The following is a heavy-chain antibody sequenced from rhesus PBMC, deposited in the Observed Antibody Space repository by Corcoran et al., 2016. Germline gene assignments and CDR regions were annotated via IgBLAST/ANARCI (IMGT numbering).Heavy chain of an antibody. J-gene: IGHJ4*01. Sequence: QVQLQESGPGLVKPSETLLLTCTVSGASIRSTNWGTWVCRSPGRGRGWLANIGGSSENIHCNPSLQSRVTISKDTATNQFSLKLNSVTAADTAVYYCTRQFCSGGVCSAHFDRWGQGVLVTVSP. CDR3: TRQFCSGGVCSAHFDR. CDR2: IGGSSENI. V-gene: IGHV4-65*02. CDR1: GASIRSTNW. D-gene: IGHD2-8*01.